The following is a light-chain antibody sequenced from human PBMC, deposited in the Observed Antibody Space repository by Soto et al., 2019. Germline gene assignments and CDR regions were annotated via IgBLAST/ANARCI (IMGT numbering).Light chain of an antibody. CDR2: EVF. Sequence: QSVLTQPASASASPRQSIAISCTGTTSDVGSYDLASWYQQYPGKAPKVIIYEVFKRPSGVSDRFSGSKSGNTASLTISELQAEDEAEYYCCSYAGGSYVFGTGTKVTVL. CDR3: CSYAGGSYV. V-gene: IGLV2-23*02. J-gene: IGLJ1*01. CDR1: TSDVGSYDL.